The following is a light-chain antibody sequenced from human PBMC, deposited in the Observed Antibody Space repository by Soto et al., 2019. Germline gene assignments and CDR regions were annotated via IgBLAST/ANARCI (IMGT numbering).Light chain of an antibody. J-gene: IGKJ1*01. CDR1: QSVSSSY. Sequence: ELVLPQSPGTLPSSPGERTTLSCRASQSVSSSYLAWYQQKPGQAPRLLIYGASSRATGIPDRFSGSGSGTDFTLTISRLEPEDFAVYYCQQYGSSPQWTFGQGTKV. V-gene: IGKV3-20*01. CDR3: QQYGSSPQWT. CDR2: GAS.